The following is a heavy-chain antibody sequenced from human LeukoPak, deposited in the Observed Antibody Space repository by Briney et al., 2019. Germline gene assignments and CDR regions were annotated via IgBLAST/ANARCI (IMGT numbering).Heavy chain of an antibody. CDR1: GYSFTSYW. CDR2: IYPGDSDT. J-gene: IGHJ6*02. CDR3: ARSGYFDSLYYYYYGMDV. Sequence: GESLKISCKGSGYSFTSYWIGWVRQMPGKGLEWMGIIYPGDSDTRYSPSFQGQVTISADRSISTAYLQWSSLKASDTAMYYCARSGYFDSLYYYYYGMDVWGQGTLVTVSS. D-gene: IGHD3-9*01. V-gene: IGHV5-51*01.